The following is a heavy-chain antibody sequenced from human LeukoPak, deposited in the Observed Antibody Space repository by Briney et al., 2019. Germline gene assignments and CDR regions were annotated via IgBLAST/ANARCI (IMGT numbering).Heavy chain of an antibody. V-gene: IGHV4-4*07. D-gene: IGHD3-10*01. Sequence: SETLSLTCTVSGGSISSYYWSWIRQPAGKGLEWIGRIYTSGSTNYNPSLKSRVTMSVDTSKNQFSLKLSSVTAADTAVYYCARRITMVRGVRRGFDYWGQGTLVTVSS. CDR1: GGSISSYY. J-gene: IGHJ4*02. CDR2: IYTSGST. CDR3: ARRITMVRGVRRGFDY.